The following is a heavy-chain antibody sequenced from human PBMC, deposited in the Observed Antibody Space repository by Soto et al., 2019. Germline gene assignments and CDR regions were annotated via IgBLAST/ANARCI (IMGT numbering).Heavy chain of an antibody. CDR2: IYNGGTT. D-gene: IGHD7-27*01. V-gene: IGHV4-30-4*01. Sequence: SWIRQSPDKGLEWIGHIYNGGTTYNNPSLTSRVTISVDTSNNQFSLKLSSVSAADTAVYYCAREPSGDQGDHCAHRTLLT. J-gene: IGHJ4*01. CDR3: AREPSGDQGDH.